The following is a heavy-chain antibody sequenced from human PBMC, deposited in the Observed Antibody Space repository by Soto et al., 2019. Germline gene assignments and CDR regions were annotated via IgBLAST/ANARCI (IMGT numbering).Heavy chain of an antibody. J-gene: IGHJ3*02. V-gene: IGHV4-59*01. CDR2: IYDSGTT. CDR1: GGSMSGYY. Sequence: QVQLQESGPGLEKASETLSLTCTVSGGSMSGYYWSWIRQPPGKGLEWIGFIYDSGTTNYNPSLKSRGPISIDTSKNQFSLKLTSVNAADTAVYYCARVSHIVVVPAVRGAFDIWGQGTMITVPS. CDR3: ARVSHIVVVPAVRGAFDI. D-gene: IGHD2-21*02.